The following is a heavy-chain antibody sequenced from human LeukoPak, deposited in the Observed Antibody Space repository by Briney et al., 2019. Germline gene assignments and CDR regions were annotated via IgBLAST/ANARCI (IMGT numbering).Heavy chain of an antibody. D-gene: IGHD2-15*01. V-gene: IGHV3-21*01. Sequence: KPGGSLRLSCAASGFTFSNYNMNWVRQAPGKGLEWVSFISSSSSYIYYADSVKGRFTISRDNAKNSLYLQMNSRRAEDTALYYCASRFKDCSGGSCYLYYFDYWGQGTLVTVSS. CDR3: ASRFKDCSGGSCYLYYFDY. CDR2: ISSSSSYI. CDR1: GFTFSNYN. J-gene: IGHJ4*02.